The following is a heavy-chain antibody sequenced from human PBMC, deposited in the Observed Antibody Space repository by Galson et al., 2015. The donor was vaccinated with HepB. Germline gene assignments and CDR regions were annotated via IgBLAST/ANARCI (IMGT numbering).Heavy chain of an antibody. J-gene: IGHJ3*02. V-gene: IGHV1-46*04. Sequence: SVKVSCKAPRYTFTRYNMHWVRQAPGQGLEWMGVINPTGYRTTYARTLQGRVTMTSDTSTSTVYMQLSSLRSEDTAVYYCARPADYYDSSGYMSDAFDIWGQGTMVTVTS. CDR2: INPTGYRT. D-gene: IGHD3-22*01. CDR3: ARPADYYDSSGYMSDAFDI. CDR1: RYTFTRYN.